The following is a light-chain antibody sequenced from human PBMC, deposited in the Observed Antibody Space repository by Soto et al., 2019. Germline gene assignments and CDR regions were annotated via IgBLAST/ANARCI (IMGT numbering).Light chain of an antibody. CDR3: QHYGETPIT. CDR2: GAS. V-gene: IGKV3-20*01. CDR1: QSVIRR. J-gene: IGKJ5*01. Sequence: EIVLTQSPGTLSLSPGGRATLSCRASQSVIRRLAWYQHRPGQSPRLLISGASMRASGVPVRFSGSGSGTDFTLTISRLEPEDCAVYYCQHYGETPITFGLGTRREV.